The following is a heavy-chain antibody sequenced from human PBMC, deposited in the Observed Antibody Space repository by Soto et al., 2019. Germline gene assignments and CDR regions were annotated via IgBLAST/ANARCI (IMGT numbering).Heavy chain of an antibody. D-gene: IGHD2-15*01. V-gene: IGHV3-48*02. CDR1: GFTFSIHS. J-gene: IGHJ6*01. Sequence: LILSGVNSGFTFSIHSLQWFRQAPLKGLEWVSYISGRSTTIYSADSVKGRFTISRDNVKNALYLQMNSLSDEDTAVYYCARDSEYCSGYDCSYYYGMDVWGQGTTVTVSS. CDR2: ISGRSTTI. CDR3: ARDSEYCSGYDCSYYYGMDV.